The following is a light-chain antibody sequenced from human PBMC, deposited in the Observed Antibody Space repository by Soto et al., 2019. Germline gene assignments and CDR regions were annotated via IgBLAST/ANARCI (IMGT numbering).Light chain of an antibody. CDR1: QSISTW. Sequence: DIQLTQSPSTLSASVGDRVTITCRASQSISTWLAWYQQQPGKAPKLLIYDASTLESGVPSRFSGSGSGTEFTLTISSLQPVDFATYYCQQYDGYPWTFGQGTKVEIK. CDR3: QQYDGYPWT. V-gene: IGKV1-5*01. J-gene: IGKJ1*01. CDR2: DAS.